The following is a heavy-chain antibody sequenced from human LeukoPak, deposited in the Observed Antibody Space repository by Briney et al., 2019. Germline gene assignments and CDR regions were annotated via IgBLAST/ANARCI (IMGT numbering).Heavy chain of an antibody. V-gene: IGHV1-8*01. D-gene: IGHD3-3*01. CDR2: MNPNSGNT. Sequence: ASVKVSCKASGYTFTSYDINWVRQATGQGLEWMGWMNPNSGNTGYAQKFQGRATMTRNTSISTAYMELSSLRSEDTAVYYCARPDRHWSGYYTLGYWGQGTLVTVSS. CDR1: GYTFTSYD. CDR3: ARPDRHWSGYYTLGY. J-gene: IGHJ4*02.